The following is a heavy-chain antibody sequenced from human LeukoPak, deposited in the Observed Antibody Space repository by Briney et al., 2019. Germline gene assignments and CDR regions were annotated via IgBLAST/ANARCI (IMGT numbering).Heavy chain of an antibody. D-gene: IGHD3-22*01. Sequence: GRSLRLSCAASGFTFSSYAMHWVRQAPGKGLEWVAVISYDGSNKYYADSVKGRFTISRDNSKNTLYLQMNSLRAEDTAVYYCTRRYYDSSGYTRFDYWGQGTLVTVSS. V-gene: IGHV3-30-3*01. CDR1: GFTFSSYA. CDR2: ISYDGSNK. J-gene: IGHJ4*02. CDR3: TRRYYDSSGYTRFDY.